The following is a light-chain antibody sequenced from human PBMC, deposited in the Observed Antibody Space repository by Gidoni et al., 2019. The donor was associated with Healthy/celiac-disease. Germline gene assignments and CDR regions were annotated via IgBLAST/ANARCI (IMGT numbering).Light chain of an antibody. V-gene: IGLV1-40*01. Sequence: QSVLTQPPSVSWAPGHRVTISCTGSSSNIGAGYDVQWYQQLPGTAPKLLIYGNSNRPSGVPDRFSGSKSGTSAALAITGLQAEDEADDYCQSYDSSLSGVVFGGGTKLTVL. J-gene: IGLJ2*01. CDR2: GNS. CDR3: QSYDSSLSGVV. CDR1: SSNIGAGYD.